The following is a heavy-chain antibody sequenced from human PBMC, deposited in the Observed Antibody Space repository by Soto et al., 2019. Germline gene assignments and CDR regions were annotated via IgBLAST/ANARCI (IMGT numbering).Heavy chain of an antibody. V-gene: IGHV4-59*01. CDR2: IYYSGST. J-gene: IGHJ6*02. CDR1: GGSISSCY. D-gene: IGHD3-16*02. CDR3: ASGIYRRDYYYGMDV. Sequence: SETLSLTCTVSGGSISSCYWSWIRQPPGKGLEWIGYIYYSGSTNYNPSLKSRVTISVDTSKNQFSLKLSSVTAADTAVYYCASGIYRRDYYYGMDVWGQGTTVTVSS.